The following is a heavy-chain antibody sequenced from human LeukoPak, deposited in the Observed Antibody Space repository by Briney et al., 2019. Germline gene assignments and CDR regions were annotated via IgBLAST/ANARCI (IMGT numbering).Heavy chain of an antibody. Sequence: ASVKVSCKASGYTFTAYYMHWVRQAPGQGLEWMGWINPNSGDTNSSQKLQDRVALTRDTSISTAYMELSSLTSDDTAVYYCARAYGSGTSYHPDYWGQGTLVTVSS. J-gene: IGHJ4*02. CDR2: INPNSGDT. D-gene: IGHD3-10*01. CDR1: GYTFTAYY. V-gene: IGHV1-2*02. CDR3: ARAYGSGTSYHPDY.